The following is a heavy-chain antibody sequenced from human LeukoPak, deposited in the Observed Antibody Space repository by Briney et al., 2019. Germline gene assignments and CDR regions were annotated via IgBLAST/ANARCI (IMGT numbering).Heavy chain of an antibody. CDR1: GGTFSSYT. CDR2: IIPILGIA. Sequence: ASVKVSCKASGGTFSSYTISWVRQAPGQGLEWMGRIIPILGIANYAQKFQGRVTITADKSTSTAYMELSSLRSEDTAVYYCASSFYYYGSGSYYIHWGQGTLVTVSS. J-gene: IGHJ4*02. D-gene: IGHD3-10*01. V-gene: IGHV1-69*02. CDR3: ASSFYYYGSGSYYIH.